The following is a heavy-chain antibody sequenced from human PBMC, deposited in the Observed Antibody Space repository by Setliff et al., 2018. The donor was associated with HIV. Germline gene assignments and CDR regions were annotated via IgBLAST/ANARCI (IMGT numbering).Heavy chain of an antibody. D-gene: IGHD5-12*01. J-gene: IGHJ4*02. CDR3: ARGGGYNALFDY. CDR2: IYYSGST. Sequence: LSLTCTVSGGSISSYYWSWIRQPPGKGLEWIGYIYYSGSTNYNPSLKSRVTISVDTSKNQFSLKLSSVTAADTAVYYCARGGGYNALFDYWGQGTLVTVSS. V-gene: IGHV4-59*01. CDR1: GGSISSYY.